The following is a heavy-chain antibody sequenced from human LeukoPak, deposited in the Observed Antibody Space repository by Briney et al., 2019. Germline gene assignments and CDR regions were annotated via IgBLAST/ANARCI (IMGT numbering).Heavy chain of an antibody. CDR3: ARLDRNYYYLDV. V-gene: IGHV1-2*06. J-gene: IGHJ6*03. CDR1: GHTFTVHY. CDR2: INPTTGVA. D-gene: IGHD1-1*01. Sequence: EASVKVSCKTSGHTFTVHYMNWVRQAPGQGLEWMGRINPTTGVANYAQKFQGRITVTRDTSINTAYMELSSLTSDDTAVYYCARLDRNYYYLDVWGQGTTVTVSS.